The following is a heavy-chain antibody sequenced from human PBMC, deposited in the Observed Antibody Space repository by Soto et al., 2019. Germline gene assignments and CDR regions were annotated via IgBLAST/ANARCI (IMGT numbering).Heavy chain of an antibody. Sequence: GGSLRLSCAASGFTFSSYSMNWVRQAPGKGLEWVSYISSSSSAIFYSDSVKGRFTISRDNAENSLYLQMSSLRAEDTAVYYCARDWDSSGWYNRFAPGGQGTRFPVSA. J-gene: IGHJ5*02. D-gene: IGHD6-19*01. CDR2: ISSSSSAI. CDR3: ARDWDSSGWYNRFAP. V-gene: IGHV3-48*01. CDR1: GFTFSSYS.